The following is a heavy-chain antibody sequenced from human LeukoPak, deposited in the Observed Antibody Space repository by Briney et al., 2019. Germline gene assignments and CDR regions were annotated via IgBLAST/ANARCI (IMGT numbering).Heavy chain of an antibody. CDR1: GGSVSSSSYY. CDR3: ARHVAAAIDY. CDR2: IYYSRST. D-gene: IGHD6-13*01. Sequence: SVTLSLTCTVSGGSVSSSSYYWGWIRQPPGKGLEWIGSIYYSRSTYYNPSLKSRVTISVDTSKNQFSLKLSSVTAADTAVYYCARHVAAAIDYWGQGTLVTVSS. V-gene: IGHV4-39*01. J-gene: IGHJ4*02.